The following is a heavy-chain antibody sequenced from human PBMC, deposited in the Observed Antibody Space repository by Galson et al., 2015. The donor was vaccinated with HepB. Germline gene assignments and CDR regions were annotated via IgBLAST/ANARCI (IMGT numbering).Heavy chain of an antibody. Sequence: SLRLSCAASGFTFSSYAISWVRQAPGKGLEWVSAISGSGGGTYYADSVKGRFTISRDNSKNTLYLQMNSLRAEDTAVYYCAKDFHRRQRTGSTSCYSCYYYMDVWGKGTTVTVSS. CDR3: AKDFHRRQRTGSTSCYSCYYYMDV. V-gene: IGHV3-23*01. J-gene: IGHJ6*03. D-gene: IGHD2-2*02. CDR1: GFTFSSYA. CDR2: ISGSGGGT.